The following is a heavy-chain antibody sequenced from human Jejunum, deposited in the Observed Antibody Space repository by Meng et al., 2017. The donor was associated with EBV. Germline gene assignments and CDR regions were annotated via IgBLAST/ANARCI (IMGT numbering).Heavy chain of an antibody. V-gene: IGHV3-30-3*01. CDR1: GLTFSGHA. J-gene: IGHJ4*02. D-gene: IGHD3-16*01. CDR3: TREWGADY. CDR2: ISNDGNNK. Sequence: QVELWESGGGVCKPGGSLRRSCAASGLTFSGHAMHWVRQAPGKGLKWVALISNDGNNKYYADSVKGRFTISRDNSKNTLYLQMNSLRVDDTALYYCTREWGADYWGQGTLVTVSS.